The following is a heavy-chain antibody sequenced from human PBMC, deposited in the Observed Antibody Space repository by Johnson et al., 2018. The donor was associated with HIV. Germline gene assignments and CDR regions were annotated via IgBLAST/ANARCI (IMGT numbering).Heavy chain of an antibody. V-gene: IGHV3-30*02. CDR3: ATGASSTWSLGALDI. CDR1: GFTFSDYY. Sequence: VQLVESGGGLVKPGGSLKLSCAASGFTFSDYYMSWIRQAPGTGLEWVAFIRYDGSNKYYADPVKGRFTISRDNSKNTLYLQMNSLKSEDTAVYYCATGASSTWSLGALDIWGQGTMVTVSS. CDR2: IRYDGSNK. D-gene: IGHD6-13*01. J-gene: IGHJ3*02.